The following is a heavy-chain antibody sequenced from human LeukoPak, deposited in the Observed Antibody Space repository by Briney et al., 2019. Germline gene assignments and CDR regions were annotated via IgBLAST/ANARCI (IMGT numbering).Heavy chain of an antibody. J-gene: IGHJ4*02. V-gene: IGHV3-7*01. Sequence: GGSLRLSCAASGFTFSIYWMTWVRQAPGKGLEWVAKIKHDGSEEYYVDSVKGRFTISRDNAKNALYLQMNSLRAEDTAVYYCARDSRDYWGQGTLVTVSS. CDR3: ARDSRDY. CDR2: IKHDGSEE. CDR1: GFTFSIYW.